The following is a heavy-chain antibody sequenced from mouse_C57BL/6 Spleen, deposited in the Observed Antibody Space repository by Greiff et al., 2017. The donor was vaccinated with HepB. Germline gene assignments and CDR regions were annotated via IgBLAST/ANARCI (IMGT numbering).Heavy chain of an antibody. CDR2: IYPGDGDT. CDR1: GYAFSSYW. J-gene: IGHJ2*01. Sequence: VKLMASGAELVKPGASVKISCKASGYAFSSYWMNWVKQGPGKGLEWIGQIYPGDGDTNYNGKFKGKATLTADTSSSTAYMQLSSLTSEDSAVYFCARYYYGSSLLDYWGQGTTLTVSS. CDR3: ARYYYGSSLLDY. D-gene: IGHD1-1*01. V-gene: IGHV1-80*01.